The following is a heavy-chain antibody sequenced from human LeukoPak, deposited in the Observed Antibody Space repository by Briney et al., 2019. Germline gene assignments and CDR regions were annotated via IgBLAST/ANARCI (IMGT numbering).Heavy chain of an antibody. CDR2: IYYSGST. CDR1: GGSISSYY. J-gene: IGHJ2*01. Sequence: EASETLSLTCTVSGGSISSYYWSWIRQPPGKGLEWIGYIYYSGSTNYNPSLKSRVTISVDTSKNQFSLKLSSVTAADTAVYYCARLIAVAGSYWYFDLWGRGTLVTVSS. CDR3: ARLIAVAGSYWYFDL. V-gene: IGHV4-59*01. D-gene: IGHD6-19*01.